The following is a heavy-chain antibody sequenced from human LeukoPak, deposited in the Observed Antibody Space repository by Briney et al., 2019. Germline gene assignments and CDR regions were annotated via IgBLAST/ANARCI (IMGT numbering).Heavy chain of an antibody. J-gene: IGHJ5*02. CDR2: FSYSGST. D-gene: IGHD2-2*02. CDR3: ASIVVVPAAIPPRFDP. CDR1: GGSISSSSYY. V-gene: IGHV4-39*07. Sequence: PSETLSLTCTVSGGSISSSSYYWGWIRQPPGKGLEWIGSFSYSGSTYYNPSLKSRVTISVDTSKNQFSLKLSSVTAADTAVYYCASIVVVPAAIPPRFDPWGQGT.